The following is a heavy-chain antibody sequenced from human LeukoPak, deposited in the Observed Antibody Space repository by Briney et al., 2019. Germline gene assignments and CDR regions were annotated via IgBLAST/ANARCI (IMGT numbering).Heavy chain of an antibody. CDR2: IYWDDDK. J-gene: IGHJ4*02. V-gene: IGHV2-5*02. CDR3: ALSTTVTTPMGY. D-gene: IGHD4-17*01. Sequence: ESGPTLVKPTQTLTLTCTFSGFSLSTRGVGVGWIRQPPGKALEWLSVIYWDDDKRYSPALKTRLTITKATSNSQVVLTLTNIHPVDTATYYCALSTTVTTPMGYWGQGTLVTVSS. CDR1: GFSLSTRGVG.